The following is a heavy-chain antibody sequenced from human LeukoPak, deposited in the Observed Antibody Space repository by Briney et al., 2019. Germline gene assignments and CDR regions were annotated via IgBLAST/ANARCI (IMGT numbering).Heavy chain of an antibody. V-gene: IGHV1-8*03. CDR3: ARGGYGAHNWFDP. Sequence: ASVKVSCKASGYTFTSYGISWVRQATGQGLEWMGWMNPNSGNTGYAQKFQGRVTITRNTSISTAYMELSSLRSEDTAVYYCARGGYGAHNWFDPWGQGTLVTVSS. J-gene: IGHJ5*02. CDR1: GYTFTSYG. CDR2: MNPNSGNT. D-gene: IGHD4-17*01.